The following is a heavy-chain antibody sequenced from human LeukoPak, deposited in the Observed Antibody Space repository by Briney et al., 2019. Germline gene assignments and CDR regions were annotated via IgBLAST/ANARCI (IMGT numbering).Heavy chain of an antibody. CDR2: INYSGST. D-gene: IGHD2-15*01. CDR3: GRRVVVAATFDY. Sequence: PSETLSLTCTVSGDSISNSYFYWGWIRQPPGRGLERIVTINYSGSTYYSPSRRSRITITVNTSNHQFSLKLNSVTAADTAVYYCGRRVVVAATFDYWGQGTLVTVSS. CDR1: GDSISNSYFY. J-gene: IGHJ4*02. V-gene: IGHV4-39*01.